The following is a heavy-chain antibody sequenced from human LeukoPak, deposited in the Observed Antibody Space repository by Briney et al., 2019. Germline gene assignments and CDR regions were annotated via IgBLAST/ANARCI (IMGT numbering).Heavy chain of an antibody. J-gene: IGHJ4*02. Sequence: GGSLRLSCAASGFTFANYAMHWVRQAPGKGLEWVAVISYDGSNKYYADSVKGRFTISRDNSKNTLYLQMNSLRAEDTAVYYCARDFSSGWTTEDYWGQGTLVTVSS. CDR3: ARDFSSGWTTEDY. V-gene: IGHV3-30-3*01. CDR2: ISYDGSNK. D-gene: IGHD6-19*01. CDR1: GFTFANYA.